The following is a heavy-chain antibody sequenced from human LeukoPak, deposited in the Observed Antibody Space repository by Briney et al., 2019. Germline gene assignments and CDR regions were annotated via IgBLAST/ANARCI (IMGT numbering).Heavy chain of an antibody. CDR1: GGSISGGGYS. CDR3: ARSYSSSSSFDP. D-gene: IGHD6-6*01. J-gene: IGHJ5*02. Sequence: SETLSLTCAVSGGSISGGGYSWSWIRQSPGKGLEWIGYIYQSGSTYYNPSLKSRVTISVDRSKNQFSLKLSSVTAADTAVYYCARSYSSSSSFDPWGQGTLVTVSS. CDR2: IYQSGST. V-gene: IGHV4-30-2*06.